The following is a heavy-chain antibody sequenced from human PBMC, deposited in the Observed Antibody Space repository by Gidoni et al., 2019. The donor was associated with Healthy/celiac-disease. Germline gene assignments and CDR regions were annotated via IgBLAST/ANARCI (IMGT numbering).Heavy chain of an antibody. CDR1: GFTFSSYW. CDR3: ASDDRYSTRVDY. CDR2: IRHDGSEK. V-gene: IGHV3-7*01. D-gene: IGHD6-13*01. J-gene: IGHJ4*02. Sequence: EVQLVESGGGWVQPGGTLRLSCAAAGFTFSSYWMGWVRQAPGKGLEWVANIRHDGSEKYYVDSVKGRFTISRDNSKNSLYLQMNSLSAEDTAVYYCASDDRYSTRVDYWGQGTLVTVSS.